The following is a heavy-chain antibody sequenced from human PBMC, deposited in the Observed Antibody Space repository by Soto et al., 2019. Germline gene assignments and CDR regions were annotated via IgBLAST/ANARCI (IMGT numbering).Heavy chain of an antibody. J-gene: IGHJ6*02. V-gene: IGHV4-59*01. CDR3: ARDVFEYDYVWGSYKSLGMDV. CDR2: IYYSGST. D-gene: IGHD3-16*01. Sequence: QVQLQESGPGLVKPSETLSLTCTVSGGSISSYYWSWIRQPPGKGLEWIGYIYYSGSTNYNPSLKRRVTISVDTSKNQFSLKLSSVTAADTAVYYCARDVFEYDYVWGSYKSLGMDVWGQGTTVTVSS. CDR1: GGSISSYY.